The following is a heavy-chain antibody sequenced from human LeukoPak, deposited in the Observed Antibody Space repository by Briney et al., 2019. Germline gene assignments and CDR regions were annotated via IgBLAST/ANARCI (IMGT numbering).Heavy chain of an antibody. J-gene: IGHJ4*02. CDR2: ISAYNGNT. Sequence: ASVKVSCKASGYTFTSYGISWVRQAPGQGLEWMGWISAYNGNTDYAQKLQGRVTMTTDTSTSTAYMELRSLRSDDTAVYYCARDTFAPSKSGWNDYPGGYWGQGTLVTVSS. V-gene: IGHV1-18*01. CDR3: ARDTFAPSKSGWNDYPGGY. CDR1: GYTFTSYG. D-gene: IGHD1-1*01.